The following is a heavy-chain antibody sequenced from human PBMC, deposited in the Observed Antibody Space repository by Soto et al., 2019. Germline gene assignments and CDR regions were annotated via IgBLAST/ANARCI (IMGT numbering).Heavy chain of an antibody. CDR1: GFTFSNAW. CDR2: IKSKTDGGTT. Sequence: GGSLRLSCAASGFTFSNAWMNWVRQAPGKGLEWVGRIKSKTDGGTTDYAAPVKGRFTISRDDSKNTLYLQMNSLKTEDTAVYYCTTVILHYDFGSGYPPADYYGMDVWGQGTKVTVSS. V-gene: IGHV3-15*07. CDR3: TTVILHYDFGSGYPPADYYGMDV. D-gene: IGHD3-3*01. J-gene: IGHJ6*02.